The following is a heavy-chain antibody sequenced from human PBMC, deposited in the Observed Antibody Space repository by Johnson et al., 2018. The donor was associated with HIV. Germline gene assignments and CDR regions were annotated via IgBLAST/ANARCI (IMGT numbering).Heavy chain of an antibody. J-gene: IGHJ3*02. Sequence: QVQLVESGGGVVQPGGSLRLSCAASGFTCSSYGMHWVRQAPGKGLEWVASIRYDGSKKYYADSVKGRFTISRDNSKNTLNLQMNRLRTEDTAVYYCAKPLGMATISDAFDIWGQGTMVTVSS. CDR1: GFTCSSYG. V-gene: IGHV3-30*02. CDR2: IRYDGSKK. CDR3: AKPLGMATISDAFDI. D-gene: IGHD5-24*01.